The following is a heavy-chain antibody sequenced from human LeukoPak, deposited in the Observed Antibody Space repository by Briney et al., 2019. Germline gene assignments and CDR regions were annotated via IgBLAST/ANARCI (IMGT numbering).Heavy chain of an antibody. J-gene: IGHJ5*02. CDR1: GGTFSSDA. Sequence: SGKVACKASGGTFSSDAISWVRQAPGQGLEWMGGIIPIFGTANYAQKFQGRVTITTDESTSTAYMELSSLRSEDTAVYYCATRGSGIAAPDNWFDPWGQGTLVTVSS. CDR3: ATRGSGIAAPDNWFDP. V-gene: IGHV1-69*05. CDR2: IIPIFGTA. D-gene: IGHD6-13*01.